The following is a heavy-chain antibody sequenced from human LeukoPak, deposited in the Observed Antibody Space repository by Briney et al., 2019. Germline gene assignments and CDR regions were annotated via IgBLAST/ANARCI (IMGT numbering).Heavy chain of an antibody. CDR2: IYNRGST. D-gene: IGHD6-19*01. Sequence: PSETLSLTCTVSGGSISSHYWSWIRHRPGRGLEWIGYIYNRGSTNYNPSIKSRVTISVDTSKNQFSLKLGSVTAADTAVYYCARDRPGIAVAGDAFDIWGQGTMVTVSS. V-gene: IGHV4-59*11. J-gene: IGHJ3*02. CDR3: ARDRPGIAVAGDAFDI. CDR1: GGSISSHY.